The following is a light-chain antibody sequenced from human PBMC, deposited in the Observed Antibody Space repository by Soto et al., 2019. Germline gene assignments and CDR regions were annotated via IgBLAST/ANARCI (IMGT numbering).Light chain of an antibody. V-gene: IGLV2-14*01. CDR2: EVS. Sequence: QSALTQPASVSGSPGQSITISCTGTSSDVSGYNYVSWYQQHPDKAPKLMIYEVSNRPSGVSNRFSGSKSGNTASLTISALQAEDEADYYCSSYTGSNTYVFGTGTKLTVL. CDR3: SSYTGSNTYV. CDR1: SSDVSGYNY. J-gene: IGLJ1*01.